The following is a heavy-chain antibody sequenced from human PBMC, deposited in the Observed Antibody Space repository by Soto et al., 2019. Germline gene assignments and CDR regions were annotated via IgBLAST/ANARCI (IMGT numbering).Heavy chain of an antibody. V-gene: IGHV3-30-3*01. CDR1: GFTLSNSA. CDR2: ISYDGNNK. Sequence: QVHLVESGGGVVQPGRSLRLSCAASGFTLSNSAMHWVRQAPGKGLGWVAVISYDGNNKYYADSVKGRFSISRDNSKNTLYLQMNSRRAEDTAVYYCVREPGPDYDTLTGYYRVDYWGQGTLVTVSS. D-gene: IGHD3-9*01. CDR3: VREPGPDYDTLTGYYRVDY. J-gene: IGHJ4*02.